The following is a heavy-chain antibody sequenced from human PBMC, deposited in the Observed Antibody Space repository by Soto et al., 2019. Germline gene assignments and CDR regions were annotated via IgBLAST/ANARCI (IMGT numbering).Heavy chain of an antibody. V-gene: IGHV3-11*06. CDR2: ISSSSSYT. D-gene: IGHD6-19*01. CDR3: ARGAGAVAGAFDY. Sequence: GGSLRLSCAASGFTFSDYYMSWIRQAPGKGLEWVSYISSSSSYTNYADSVKGRFTISRDNAKNSLYLQMNSLRAEDTAVYYCARGAGAVAGAFDYWGQGTLVTVSS. CDR1: GFTFSDYY. J-gene: IGHJ4*02.